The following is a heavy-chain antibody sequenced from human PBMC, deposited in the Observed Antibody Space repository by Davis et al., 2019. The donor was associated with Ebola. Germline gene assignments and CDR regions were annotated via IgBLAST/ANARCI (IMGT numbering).Heavy chain of an antibody. V-gene: IGHV3-30*18. D-gene: IGHD6-6*01. CDR2: LSFDGAYS. CDR1: GFTFRNFG. CDR3: AKGPNIAARMFDS. Sequence: GESLKISCAASGFTFRNFGMNWVRQAPGKGLEWVAFLSFDGAYSYYSDSVKGRFYISRDNSRNTLDLQMNSLRVEDTAVYYCAKGPNIAARMFDSWGQGILLTVSS. J-gene: IGHJ5*01.